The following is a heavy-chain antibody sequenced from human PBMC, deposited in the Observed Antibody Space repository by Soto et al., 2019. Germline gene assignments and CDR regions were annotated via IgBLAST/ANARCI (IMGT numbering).Heavy chain of an antibody. CDR2: INPNSGGT. D-gene: IGHD1-1*01. J-gene: IGHJ6*02. CDR1: GYTFTGHY. V-gene: IGHV1-2*02. CDR3: ARGIDDNASFGMDV. Sequence: ASVKVSCKASGYTFTGHYSHWVRQAFGQGLEWMGWINPNSGGTNYAQKFQGRVTLTRDTSISTVYMELSRLRSDDTAVYYCARGIDDNASFGMDVWGQGTTVTVSS.